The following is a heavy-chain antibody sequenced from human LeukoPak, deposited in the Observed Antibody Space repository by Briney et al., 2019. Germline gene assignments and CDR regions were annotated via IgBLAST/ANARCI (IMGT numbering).Heavy chain of an antibody. J-gene: IGHJ5*02. D-gene: IGHD6-13*01. CDR1: GVTFSSYG. V-gene: IGHV3-30*02. Sequence: PGGSLRLSCAASGVTFSSYGMHWVRQDPGKGLGWVSFIRYDGSNKYYADSVKGRFTISRDNTKNTLYLQMNSLREEDTAVYYCTKDRSRQQMWGSVKKWFDPWGQGTLVTVSS. CDR3: TKDRSRQQMWGSVKKWFDP. CDR2: IRYDGSNK.